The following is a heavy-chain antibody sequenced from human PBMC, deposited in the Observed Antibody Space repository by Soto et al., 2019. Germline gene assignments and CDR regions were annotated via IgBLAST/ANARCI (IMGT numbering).Heavy chain of an antibody. CDR1: GFTISDKY. Sequence: EVQLVETGGGLIQPGGSLRLSCAASGFTISDKYMSWVRQAPGKGLEWVSVINGGGDTFYPDSVKGRFTISRDNSANTLYLQMHNLRAEDTAIYYCASRPKLPTITTVSWHVDFWGPGTLVTVSS. D-gene: IGHD3-22*01. CDR3: ASRPKLPTITTVSWHVDF. CDR2: INGGGDT. V-gene: IGHV3-53*02. J-gene: IGHJ4*02.